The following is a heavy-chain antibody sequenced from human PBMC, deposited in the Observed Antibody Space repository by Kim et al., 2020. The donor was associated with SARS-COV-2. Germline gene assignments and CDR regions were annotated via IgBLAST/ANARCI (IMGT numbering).Heavy chain of an antibody. J-gene: IGHJ4*02. CDR3: ARDQSGSYSRYFDY. D-gene: IGHD1-26*01. V-gene: IGHV3-74*01. Sequence: ADSGKGRFTISRHKAKNTLILPMNSLRAEDTTVYYCARDQSGSYSRYFDYWGQGTLVTVSS.